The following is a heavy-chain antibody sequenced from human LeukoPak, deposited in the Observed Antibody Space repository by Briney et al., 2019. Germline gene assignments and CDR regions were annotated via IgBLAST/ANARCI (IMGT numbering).Heavy chain of an antibody. J-gene: IGHJ4*02. CDR1: GGSISSGNYY. V-gene: IGHV4-61*02. Sequence: SQTLSLTCTVSGGSISSGNYYWYWIRQPAGKGLEWIGRIYSGSTNYNPSLKSRVTMSVDTSKNQFSLKLSSVTAADTAVYYCASSCSSCHNFDYWGQGTLVTVSS. D-gene: IGHD6-13*01. CDR3: ASSCSSCHNFDY. CDR2: IYSGST.